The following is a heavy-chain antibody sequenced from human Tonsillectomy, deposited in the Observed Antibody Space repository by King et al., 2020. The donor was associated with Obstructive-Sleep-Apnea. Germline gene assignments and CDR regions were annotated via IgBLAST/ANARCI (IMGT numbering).Heavy chain of an antibody. Sequence: VQLVESGGGVVQPGRSLTLSCVASGFTFSTYGMHWVRQAPGKGLEWVAVISYEGGNTFYSDSVKGRFTISRDNSKNTLYLQMNSLRPDDTAVYSCVKDFEEFAAAGTGHFHYWGQGTLVAVST. J-gene: IGHJ4*02. V-gene: IGHV3-30*18. CDR3: VKDFEEFAAAGTGHFHY. CDR1: GFTFSTYG. CDR2: ISYEGGNT. D-gene: IGHD6-13*01.